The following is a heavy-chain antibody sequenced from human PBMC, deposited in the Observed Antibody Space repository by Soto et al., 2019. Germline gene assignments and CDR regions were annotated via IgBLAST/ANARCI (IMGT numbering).Heavy chain of an antibody. V-gene: IGHV1-69*02. D-gene: IGHD2-2*01. CDR3: SIGSWSAETFDV. J-gene: IGHJ3*01. Sequence: QVHLEQSGAEVKKPGSSVKVSCKAAGGTFSTYTLIWVRQAPGQGLERMGRIIPMLTVTNSAQKFQGRVTLTADKSTSTAFMELTSLTSDDTAVYYCSIGSWSAETFDVWGQGTMVTISS. CDR2: IIPMLTVT. CDR1: GGTFSTYT.